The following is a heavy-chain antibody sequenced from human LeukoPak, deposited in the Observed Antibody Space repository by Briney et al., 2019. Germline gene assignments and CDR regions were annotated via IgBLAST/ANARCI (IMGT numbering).Heavy chain of an antibody. D-gene: IGHD3-22*01. CDR1: GYTFTGYY. V-gene: IGHV1-2*02. Sequence: GASVKVSCKASGYTFTGYYMHWVRQAPGQGLEWMGWINPNSGGTNYAQKFQGRVTMTRDTSISTAYMELSGLRSDDTAVYYCARGLLTYYYDSSGYFNWFDPWGQGTLVTVSS. J-gene: IGHJ5*02. CDR3: ARGLLTYYYDSSGYFNWFDP. CDR2: INPNSGGT.